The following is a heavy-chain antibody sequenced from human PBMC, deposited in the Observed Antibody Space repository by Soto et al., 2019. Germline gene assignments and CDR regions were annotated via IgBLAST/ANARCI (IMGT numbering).Heavy chain of an antibody. CDR3: ARGYATITSNWFDP. CDR2: IYHSGST. V-gene: IGHV4-30-2*01. D-gene: IGHD1-20*01. Sequence: TLSLTCAVPGGSISSGGYSWSWIRQPPGKGLEWIGYIYHSGSTYYNPSLKSRVTISVDRSKNQFSLKLSSVTAADTAVYYCARGYATITSNWFDPWGQGTLVTVSS. CDR1: GGSISSGGYS. J-gene: IGHJ5*02.